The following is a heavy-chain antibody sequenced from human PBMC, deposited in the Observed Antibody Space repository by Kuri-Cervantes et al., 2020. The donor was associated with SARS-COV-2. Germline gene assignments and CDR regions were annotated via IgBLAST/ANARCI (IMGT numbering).Heavy chain of an antibody. V-gene: IGHV4-59*01. CDR3: ARGEYSSGWVYWYLDL. Sequence: GSLRLSCTVSGGSINPYYWNWLRLTPGKALEWIGYVHHTGTTNYSPSLKSRLTISLDTSKSQFSLKLTSVTAADTALYYCARGEYSSGWVYWYLDLWGRGTLVTGSS. CDR2: VHHTGTT. D-gene: IGHD6-19*01. J-gene: IGHJ2*01. CDR1: GGSINPYY.